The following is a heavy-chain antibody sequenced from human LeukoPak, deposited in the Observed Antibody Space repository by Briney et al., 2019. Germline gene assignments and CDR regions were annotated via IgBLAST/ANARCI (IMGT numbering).Heavy chain of an antibody. Sequence: GGSLRLSCAASGFTFSSYAMSWVRQAPGKGLEWVSAISGSGSSTYYADSVKGRFTISRDNSKNTLYLQMNSLRAEDTAVYYCAKGGMVREYYYYYGMDVWGQGTTVTVSS. CDR2: ISGSGSST. CDR1: GFTFSSYA. CDR3: AKGGMVREYYYYYGMDV. J-gene: IGHJ6*02. D-gene: IGHD3-10*01. V-gene: IGHV3-23*01.